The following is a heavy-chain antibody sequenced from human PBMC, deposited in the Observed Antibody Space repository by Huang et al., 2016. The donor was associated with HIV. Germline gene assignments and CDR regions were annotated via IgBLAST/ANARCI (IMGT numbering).Heavy chain of an antibody. Sequence: QLLLQESGPGLVKPSEALALTCAVSGGSIRSSDYHWGWIRQPPGKGLEWIGSIYNKVRTHYSPSLKSRVTIAVDTSKNLFFLNLTSMTAADTAVYYCARHREGPVAYYSGWGSHLNYMDVWGRGRTVVVSS. CDR2: IYNKVRT. J-gene: IGHJ6*03. CDR1: GGSIRSSDYH. V-gene: IGHV4-39*01. CDR3: ARHREGPVAYYSGWGSHLNYMDV. D-gene: IGHD3-10*01.